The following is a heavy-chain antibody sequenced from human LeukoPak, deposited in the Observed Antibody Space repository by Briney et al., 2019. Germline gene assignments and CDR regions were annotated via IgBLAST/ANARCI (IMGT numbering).Heavy chain of an antibody. J-gene: IGHJ4*02. D-gene: IGHD4-23*01. Sequence: GGSLRLSCAASGFTFSSYAMSWVRQAPGKGLEWVSAISGSGGSTYYADSVKGRFTISRDNSKNTLYLQMNCLRAEDTAVYYCAKLTARYYGGTYWGQGALVTVSS. CDR1: GFTFSSYA. CDR2: ISGSGGST. CDR3: AKLTARYYGGTY. V-gene: IGHV3-23*01.